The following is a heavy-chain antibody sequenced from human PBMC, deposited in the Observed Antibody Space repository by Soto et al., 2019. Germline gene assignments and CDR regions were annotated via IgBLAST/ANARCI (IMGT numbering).Heavy chain of an antibody. D-gene: IGHD2-21*01. J-gene: IGHJ2*01. CDR2: ISCSGGST. CDR1: GFTFSSYA. Sequence: PWGSLRLSCAASGFTFSSYAMSWVRQAPGKGLEWVSSISCSGGSTYYEDSVKGRFTISRDNSKNTLYLQMNSLRAEETAVYYCAKRGGALSFWYFDXWGRGTLVTVSX. CDR3: AKRGGALSFWYFDX. V-gene: IGHV3-23*01.